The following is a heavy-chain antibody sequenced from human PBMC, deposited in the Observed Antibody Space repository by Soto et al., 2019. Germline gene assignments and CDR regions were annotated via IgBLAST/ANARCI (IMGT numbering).Heavy chain of an antibody. D-gene: IGHD3-10*01. CDR2: INHRGST. CDR1: GGSFSGYY. CDR3: ARRGIMVRVFLA. Sequence: QVQLQQWGAGLLKPSETLSLTCAVYGGSFSGYYWSWIRQPPGKGLEWIGEINHRGSTNYNPSLKSRVTISVDTSKNQFSLKLTSVTAADTAVYYGARRGIMVRVFLAWGQGTLVTVSS. V-gene: IGHV4-34*01. J-gene: IGHJ5*02.